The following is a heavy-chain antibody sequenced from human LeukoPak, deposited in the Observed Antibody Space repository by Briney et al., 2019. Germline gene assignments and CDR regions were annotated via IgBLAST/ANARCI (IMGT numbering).Heavy chain of an antibody. CDR2: ISGGGGST. D-gene: IGHD3-16*02. CDR1: GFTFSSYA. Sequence: GGSLRLSCAASGFTFSSYAMTWVRQAPGKGLEWVSTISGGGGSTYYVDSVKGRFTISRDNSKNTLYLQMNSLRAEDSAVYYCAKDIGRRPYYYYGMDVWGQGTTVTVSS. CDR3: AKDIGRRPYYYYGMDV. V-gene: IGHV3-23*01. J-gene: IGHJ6*02.